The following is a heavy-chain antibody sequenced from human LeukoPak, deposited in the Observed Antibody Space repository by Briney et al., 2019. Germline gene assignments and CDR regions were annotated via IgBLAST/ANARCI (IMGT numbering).Heavy chain of an antibody. V-gene: IGHV4-39*01. CDR1: GGSISSSSYY. Sequence: SETLSLTCTVSGGSISSSSYYWGWIRQPPGKGLEWIGSIYYSGSTYYNPPLKSRVTISVDTSKNQFSLKLSSVTAADTAVYYCARTFEYSSSWYKFDYWGQGTLVTVSS. D-gene: IGHD6-13*01. CDR3: ARTFEYSSSWYKFDY. J-gene: IGHJ4*02. CDR2: IYYSGST.